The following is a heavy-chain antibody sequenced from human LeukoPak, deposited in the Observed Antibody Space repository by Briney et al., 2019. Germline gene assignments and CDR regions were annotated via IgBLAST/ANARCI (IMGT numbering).Heavy chain of an antibody. V-gene: IGHV3-53*01. J-gene: IGHJ3*02. CDR2: IYSGGNT. Sequence: GGSLRLSCAASGFTVSSNFMSWVRQAPGKGLEWVSVIYSGGNTYYADSVKGRFTISRDNSKNTLYLQMNSLRAEDTAVYYCAKVSYPVAFDIWGQGTMVTVSS. CDR1: GFTVSSNF. CDR3: AKVSYPVAFDI.